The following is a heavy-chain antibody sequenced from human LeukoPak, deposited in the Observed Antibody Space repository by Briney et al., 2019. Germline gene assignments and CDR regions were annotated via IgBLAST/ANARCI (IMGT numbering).Heavy chain of an antibody. CDR1: GYTFASYY. D-gene: IGHD6-19*01. V-gene: IGHV1-46*01. CDR3: ARDCKFNGAVGGLAFYLFAP. Sequence: ASVKVSCKASGYTFASYYMHWVQQAPGQGLEWMGIINPSGGSTSYAQKFQGRVTMTRDTSPSTVYMELSILRSEDTAVYYCARDCKFNGAVGGLAFYLFAPWGQGTLVTVSS. CDR2: INPSGGST. J-gene: IGHJ5*02.